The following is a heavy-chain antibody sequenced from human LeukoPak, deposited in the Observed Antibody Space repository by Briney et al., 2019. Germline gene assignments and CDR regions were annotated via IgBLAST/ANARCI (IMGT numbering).Heavy chain of an antibody. Sequence: GASVKVSCKASGGTFSSYAISWARQAPGQGLEWMGGIIPIFGTANYAQKFQGRVTITTDESTSTAYMELSSLRSEDTAVYYCAVGVGATRLFDYWSQGTLVTVSS. V-gene: IGHV1-69*05. D-gene: IGHD1-26*01. CDR3: AVGVGATRLFDY. J-gene: IGHJ4*02. CDR1: GGTFSSYA. CDR2: IIPIFGTA.